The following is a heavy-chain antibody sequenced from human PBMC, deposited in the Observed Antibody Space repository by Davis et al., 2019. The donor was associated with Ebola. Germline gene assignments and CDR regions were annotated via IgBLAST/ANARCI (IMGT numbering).Heavy chain of an antibody. CDR1: GYAFTTYG. V-gene: IGHV1-18*01. Sequence: ASVKVSCKASGYAFTTYGITWVRQAPGQGLEWMGWIAVYNGDTKYAHEIQGRVTMTTDISTDTVYMDLRGLRSDDTAVYFCARIAAESDYGMDVWGQGTTVTVSS. CDR2: IAVYNGDT. J-gene: IGHJ6*02. CDR3: ARIAAESDYGMDV. D-gene: IGHD6-13*01.